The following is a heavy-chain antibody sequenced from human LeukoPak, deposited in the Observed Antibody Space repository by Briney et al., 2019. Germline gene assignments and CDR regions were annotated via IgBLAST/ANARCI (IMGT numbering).Heavy chain of an antibody. Sequence: ASVKVSCTASGYTSTSYAMNWVRQAPGQGLEWMGWINTNTGNPTYAQGFTGRFVFSLDTSVSTAYLQISSLKAEDTAVYYCATQLMGESLSLDTAGDYWGQGTLVTVSS. CDR2: INTNTGNP. V-gene: IGHV7-4-1*02. J-gene: IGHJ4*02. D-gene: IGHD5-18*01. CDR1: GYTSTSYA. CDR3: ATQLMGESLSLDTAGDY.